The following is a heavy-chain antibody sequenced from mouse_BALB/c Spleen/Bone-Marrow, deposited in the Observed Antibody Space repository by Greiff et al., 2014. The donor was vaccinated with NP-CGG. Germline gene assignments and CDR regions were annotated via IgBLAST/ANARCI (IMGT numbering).Heavy chain of an antibody. V-gene: IGHV1S130*01. CDR1: GYTFTGSW. CDR2: IHPNSGNT. CDR3: ARSGFDY. Sequence: VQLQQSGSVLVRPGASVKLSCKASGYTFTGSWMHWAKQRPGQGLEWIGEIHPNSGNTNYNEKFKGKATLTVDTSSSTAYVDLSSLTSEDSAVYYCARSGFDYWGQGTTLTVSS. J-gene: IGHJ2*01. D-gene: IGHD4-1*01.